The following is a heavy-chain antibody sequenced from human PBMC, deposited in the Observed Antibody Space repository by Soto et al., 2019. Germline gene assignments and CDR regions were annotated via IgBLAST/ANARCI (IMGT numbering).Heavy chain of an antibody. J-gene: IGHJ3*02. CDR3: ERYYYGSGDIRAFDI. D-gene: IGHD3-22*01. V-gene: IGHV4-4*02. CDR1: GGSISSSNW. CDR2: IYYSGST. Sequence: SETLSLTCAVSGGSISSSNWWSWVRQPPGKGLEWIGYIYYSGSTYYNPSLKSRVTISVDTSKNQSSLKLSSVTAADTAVYYCERYYYGSGDIRAFDIWGQGTMVTVSS.